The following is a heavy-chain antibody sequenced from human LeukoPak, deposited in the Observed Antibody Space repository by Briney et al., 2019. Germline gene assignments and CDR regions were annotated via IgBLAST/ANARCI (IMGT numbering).Heavy chain of an antibody. D-gene: IGHD2-21*02. CDR1: GGSISSYY. V-gene: IGHV4-59*01. CDR3: ARGRAYCGGDCYLSYMDV. CDR2: IYYSGST. J-gene: IGHJ6*03. Sequence: PSETLSLTCTVSGGSISSYYWSWIRQPPGKGLEWIGYIYYSGSTNYNPSLKSRVTISVDTSKNQFSLKLSSVTAADTAVYYCARGRAYCGGDCYLSYMDVWGKGTTVTISS.